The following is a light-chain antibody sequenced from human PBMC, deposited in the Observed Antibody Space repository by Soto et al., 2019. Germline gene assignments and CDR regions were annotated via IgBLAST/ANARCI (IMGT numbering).Light chain of an antibody. V-gene: IGKV1-39*01. CDR1: QNIDNF. J-gene: IGKJ2*01. CDR3: QQSYSAPPT. CDR2: AAS. Sequence: DIQMTQSPSSLSASVGDRVTITCRAGQNIDNFLNWYQWRPGKAPKFLIFAASSLQGGVSSRFSGSGSGTDFTLTIINLQPEDFATYYCQQSYSAPPTFGQGTRLEMK.